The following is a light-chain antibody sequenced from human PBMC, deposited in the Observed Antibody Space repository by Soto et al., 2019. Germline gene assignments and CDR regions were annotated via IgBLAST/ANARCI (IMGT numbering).Light chain of an antibody. V-gene: IGKV3-15*01. CDR3: QQYNNWPPWT. Sequence: RGRTQSPTNLAVAPGERANLSCRASQSVSSNLAWYQQKPGQAPRLLIYGASTRATGIPARFSGSGSGTEFTLTISSLQSEDFAVYYCQQYNNWPPWTFGQGTKVDIK. CDR2: GAS. CDR1: QSVSSN. J-gene: IGKJ1*01.